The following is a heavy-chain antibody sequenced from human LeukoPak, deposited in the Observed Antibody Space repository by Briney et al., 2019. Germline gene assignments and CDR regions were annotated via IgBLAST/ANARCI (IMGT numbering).Heavy chain of an antibody. V-gene: IGHV1-69*13. J-gene: IGHJ4*02. D-gene: IGHD6-19*01. Sequence: SVKVSCKASGGTFSIYAISWVRHAPGQGLEWMGGIIPIFGTANYAQKFQGRVTITADESTSTAYMELSSLRSEDTAVYYCARARRSQWRSADHIFDYGGQGTLVTVS. CDR1: GGTFSIYA. CDR3: ARARRSQWRSADHIFDY. CDR2: IIPIFGTA.